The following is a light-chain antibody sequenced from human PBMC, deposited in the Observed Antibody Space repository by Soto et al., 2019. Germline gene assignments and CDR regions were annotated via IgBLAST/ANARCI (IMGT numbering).Light chain of an antibody. CDR2: GAS. CDR1: QSVSSSY. CDR3: QQYGSSPLT. Sequence: LTQSAGTLYLSPGERATLSCRASQSVSSSYLAWYQQKPGQAPRLLIYGASSRATGIPDRFSGSGSGTDFTLTISRLEPEDFAVYYCQQYGSSPLTFGQGTKVVIK. V-gene: IGKV3-20*01. J-gene: IGKJ1*01.